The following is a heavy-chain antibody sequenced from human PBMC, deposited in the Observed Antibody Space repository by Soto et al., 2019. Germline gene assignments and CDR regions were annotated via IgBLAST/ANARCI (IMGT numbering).Heavy chain of an antibody. CDR3: AMVDVYVTPSPQDV. J-gene: IGHJ6*02. Sequence: ASVKVSCKASGYTFTSYDINWARQAPGQGLEWMGWINTYNGNTNYAQNVQGRVTLTTDTSTSTAYMELRSLRSNDTAIYYCAMVDVYVTPSPQDVWGQGTTVTVSS. CDR2: INTYNGNT. CDR1: GYTFTSYD. D-gene: IGHD3-16*01. V-gene: IGHV1-18*01.